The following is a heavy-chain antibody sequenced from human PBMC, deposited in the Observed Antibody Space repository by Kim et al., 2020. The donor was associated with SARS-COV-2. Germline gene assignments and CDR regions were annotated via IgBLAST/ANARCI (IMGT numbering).Heavy chain of an antibody. V-gene: IGHV4-34*01. CDR2: INHSGST. J-gene: IGHJ5*02. D-gene: IGHD6-25*01. Sequence: SETLSLTCAVYGGSFSGYYWSWIHQPPGKGLEWIGEINHSGSTNYNPSLKSRVTISVDTSKNQFSLKLSSVTAADTAVYYCVRRGGGYVFPNLLTYNWFDPWGQGTLVTVSS. CDR1: GGSFSGYY. CDR3: VRRGGGYVFPNLLTYNWFDP.